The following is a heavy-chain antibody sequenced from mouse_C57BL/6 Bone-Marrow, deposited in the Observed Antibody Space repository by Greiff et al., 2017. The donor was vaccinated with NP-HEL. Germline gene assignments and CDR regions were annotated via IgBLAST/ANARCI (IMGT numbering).Heavy chain of an antibody. D-gene: IGHD2-3*01. Sequence: DVKLVESGPGLVKPSQSLSLTCSVTGYSITSGYYWNWIRQFPGNKLEWMGYISYDGSNNYNPSLKNRISITRDTSKNQFFLKLNSVTTEDTATYYCARAGDGYYVSYFDYWGQGTTLTVSS. CDR3: ARAGDGYYVSYFDY. V-gene: IGHV3-6*01. J-gene: IGHJ2*01. CDR1: GYSITSGYY. CDR2: ISYDGSN.